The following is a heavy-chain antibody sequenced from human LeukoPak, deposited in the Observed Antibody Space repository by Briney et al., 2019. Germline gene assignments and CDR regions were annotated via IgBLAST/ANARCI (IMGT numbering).Heavy chain of an antibody. J-gene: IGHJ3*02. CDR3: ARGRIVGAGSDAFDI. V-gene: IGHV1-69*06. CDR2: IIPIFGTA. D-gene: IGHD1-26*01. CDR1: GGTFSSYA. Sequence: SVKVSCKASGGTFSSYAISWVRQAPGQGLEWMGGIIPIFGTANYAQKFQGRVTIAADKSTSTAYMELSSLRSEDTAVYYCARGRIVGAGSDAFDIWGQGTMVTVSS.